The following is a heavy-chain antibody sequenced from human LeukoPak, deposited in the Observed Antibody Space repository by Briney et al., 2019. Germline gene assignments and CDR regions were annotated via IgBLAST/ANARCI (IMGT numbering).Heavy chain of an antibody. D-gene: IGHD3-9*01. Sequence: ASVKVSCKASGYTFTDYYMHWVRQAPGQGLEWMGWINPNSGGTKYAQKFQGRVTLTRDTSINTAYMELSRLISDDTAVYYCAGNYKILTGYYDDDGFDIWGQGTKVTVSS. CDR2: INPNSGGT. J-gene: IGHJ3*02. CDR1: GYTFTDYY. V-gene: IGHV1-2*02. CDR3: AGNYKILTGYYDDDGFDI.